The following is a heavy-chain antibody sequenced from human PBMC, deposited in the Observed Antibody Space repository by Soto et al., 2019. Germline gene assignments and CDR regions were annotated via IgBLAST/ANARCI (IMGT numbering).Heavy chain of an antibody. CDR3: ARSRRYGSGSYYNY. D-gene: IGHD3-10*01. V-gene: IGHV4-34*01. Sequence: ETLSLTCAVYGGSFSGYYWSWIRQPPGKGLEWIGEINHSGSTNYNPSLKSRVTISVDTSKNQFSLKLSSVTAADTAVYYCARSRRYGSGSYYNYWGQGTLVTVSS. J-gene: IGHJ4*02. CDR1: GGSFSGYY. CDR2: INHSGST.